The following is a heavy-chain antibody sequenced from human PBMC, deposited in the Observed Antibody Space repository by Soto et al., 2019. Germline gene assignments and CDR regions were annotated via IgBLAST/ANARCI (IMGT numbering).Heavy chain of an antibody. CDR3: VKDPDDKDGWYFKGLDV. CDR1: GFTFSSCT. CDR2: IGNNGVYT. D-gene: IGHD6-19*01. V-gene: IGHV3-64D*06. Sequence: PGGSLRLSCSASGFTFSSCTIHWVRQTPWKGLEHVSGIGNNGVYTYYADSVKDRFVISRDNSKNTMYLQMNRLRPEETAVYFCVKDPDDKDGWYFKGLDVFGQGTTV. J-gene: IGHJ6*02.